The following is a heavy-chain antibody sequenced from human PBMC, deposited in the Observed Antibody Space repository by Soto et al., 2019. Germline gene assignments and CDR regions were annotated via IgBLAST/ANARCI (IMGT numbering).Heavy chain of an antibody. CDR2: ISGSGSFT. Sequence: GGSLRLSCAASGFTFRTYAMSWVRQAPGKGLEWISAISGSGSFTHYADSVRGRLTISRDNSQNQLYLQMNNLRGDDTAMYYCAKIPTGSGSSKFDYWGQGIQVTVSS. V-gene: IGHV3-23*01. J-gene: IGHJ4*02. D-gene: IGHD3-10*01. CDR1: GFTFRTYA. CDR3: AKIPTGSGSSKFDY.